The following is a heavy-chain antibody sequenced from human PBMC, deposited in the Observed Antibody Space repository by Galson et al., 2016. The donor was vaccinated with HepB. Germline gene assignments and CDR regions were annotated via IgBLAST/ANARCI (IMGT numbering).Heavy chain of an antibody. D-gene: IGHD3-22*01. CDR2: ISWNSGSI. J-gene: IGHJ3*02. CDR3: AKDSGEYYYDSSGYRRNVFDI. Sequence: SLRLSCAASGFTLDHYAMHWVRQAPGKGLEWVSGISWNSGSIGYADSVKGRFTISRDDAKNSLYLQMNSLRAGDTALYYCAKDSGEYYYDSSGYRRNVFDIWGQGKMVTVSS. CDR1: GFTLDHYA. V-gene: IGHV3-9*01.